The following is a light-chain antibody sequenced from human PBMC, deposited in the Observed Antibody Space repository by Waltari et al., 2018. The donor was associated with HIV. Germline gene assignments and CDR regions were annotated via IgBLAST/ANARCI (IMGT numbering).Light chain of an antibody. J-gene: IGKJ5*01. CDR1: QTIKNN. CDR2: GAS. CDR3: QQTYMTPQT. Sequence: DIQMTQSPSSLSASVGDRVGITCRASQTIKNNLNWYRQTPGKAPKLLIFGASNLQSGFPSRFTGTGSGTYFTLTVSSLQPEDFATYYCQQTYMTPQTFGQGTRLEIK. V-gene: IGKV1-39*01.